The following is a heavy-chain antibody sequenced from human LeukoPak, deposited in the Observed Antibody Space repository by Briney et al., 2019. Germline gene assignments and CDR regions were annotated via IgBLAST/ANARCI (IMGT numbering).Heavy chain of an antibody. CDR3: ARVPTYYYDSSGYFDY. D-gene: IGHD3-22*01. Sequence: SETLSLTCTVSGASIRSHYWSWIRQPPRKELEWIGYMYYSGNSNYNPALKSRVTISVDTSKNQFSLKLSSVTAADTAVYYCARVPTYYYDSSGYFDYWGQGTLVTVSS. CDR1: GASIRSHY. CDR2: MYYSGNS. J-gene: IGHJ4*02. V-gene: IGHV4-59*11.